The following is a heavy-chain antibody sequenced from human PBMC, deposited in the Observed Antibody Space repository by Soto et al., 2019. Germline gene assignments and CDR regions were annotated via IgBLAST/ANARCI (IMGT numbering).Heavy chain of an antibody. V-gene: IGHV2-5*02. J-gene: IGHJ5*02. CDR2: IYWDGDK. D-gene: IGHD3-3*01. CDR1: GFSLSTSGAA. Sequence: QINLIESGPTLVKPTQTLTLTCTFSGFSLSTSGAAVGWVRQPPGRALEWLALIYWDGDKRYNASLGNRLTITKDTSMNQVVLTLTNVDPADTATYYCAHRATMTIFGLIIDTCIWFDPWGQGTRVSVSS. CDR3: AHRATMTIFGLIIDTCIWFDP.